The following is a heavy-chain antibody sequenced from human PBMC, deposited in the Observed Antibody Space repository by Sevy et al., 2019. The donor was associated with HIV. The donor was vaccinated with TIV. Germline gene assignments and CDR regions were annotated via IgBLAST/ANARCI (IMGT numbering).Heavy chain of an antibody. V-gene: IGHV4-39*01. CDR2: IFYSGNT. D-gene: IGHD2-21*01. CDR1: GGSISRNSYD. Sequence: SETLSLTCSVSGGSISRNSYDWGWIRQPPGKGLEWIGSIFYSGNTYYATSLRSRVTISVDTSKNQFSLNLSSVTDADTAVYXCARHGGLVXRGFDXWGLGTLVTVSS. CDR3: ARHGGLVXRGFDX. J-gene: IGHJ4*02.